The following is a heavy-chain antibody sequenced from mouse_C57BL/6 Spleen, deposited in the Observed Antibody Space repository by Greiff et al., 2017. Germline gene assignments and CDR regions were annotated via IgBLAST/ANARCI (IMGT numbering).Heavy chain of an antibody. D-gene: IGHD4-1*01. CDR1: GYTFTSYW. CDR3: ARSDWEGAFDY. J-gene: IGHJ2*01. Sequence: QVQLQQPGAELVKPGASVKLSCKASGYTFTSYWMHWVKQRPGQGLEWIGMIHPNSGSTNYNEKFKSKATLTVDKSSSTAYLQLSSLTSEDSAVYYCARSDWEGAFDYWGQGTTLTVSS. CDR2: IHPNSGST. V-gene: IGHV1-64*01.